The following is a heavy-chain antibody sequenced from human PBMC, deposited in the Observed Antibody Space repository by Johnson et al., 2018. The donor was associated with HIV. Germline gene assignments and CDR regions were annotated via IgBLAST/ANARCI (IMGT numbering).Heavy chain of an antibody. D-gene: IGHD1-26*01. CDR1: GFIFSDYY. V-gene: IGHV3-11*04. CDR3: ASAPPSPSGSYPHAPDTSVWEI. Sequence: QVHLVESGGDLVKPGGSLRLSCAASGFIFSDYYMTWIRQAPGKGLESISYISSSGRTIYYADSVKGRFTMSRDNAKKSLNLQMNSLRAEDTAVYYCASAPPSPSGSYPHAPDTSVWEIWGQGTMVTVSS. J-gene: IGHJ3*02. CDR2: ISSSGRTI.